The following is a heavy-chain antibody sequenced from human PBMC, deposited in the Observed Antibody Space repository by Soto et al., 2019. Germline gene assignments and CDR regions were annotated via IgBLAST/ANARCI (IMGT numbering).Heavy chain of an antibody. Sequence: ASVKVSCKASGYTFTGYYMHWVRQAPGQGLEWMGWINPNSGGTNYAQKFQGWVTMTRDTSISTAYMELSRLRSDDTAVYYCAREQGCSSTSCYTDVGQQLGRYYYYGMDVWGQGTTVTVSS. CDR3: AREQGCSSTSCYTDVGQQLGRYYYYGMDV. V-gene: IGHV1-2*04. CDR1: GYTFTGYY. J-gene: IGHJ6*02. CDR2: INPNSGGT. D-gene: IGHD2-2*02.